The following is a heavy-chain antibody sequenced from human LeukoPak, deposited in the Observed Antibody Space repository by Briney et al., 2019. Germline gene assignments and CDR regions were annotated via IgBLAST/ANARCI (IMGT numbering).Heavy chain of an antibody. CDR2: INPNSGGT. Sequence: ASVKVSCKASGYTFTGYYMHWVRQAPGQGLEWMGWINPNSGGTNYAQKFQGRVTMTRDTSISTAYMELSRLRSDDTAVYYCAQRRPIFGVPKGWFDPWGQGTLVTVSS. CDR3: AQRRPIFGVPKGWFDP. CDR1: GYTFTGYY. V-gene: IGHV1-2*02. J-gene: IGHJ5*02. D-gene: IGHD3-3*01.